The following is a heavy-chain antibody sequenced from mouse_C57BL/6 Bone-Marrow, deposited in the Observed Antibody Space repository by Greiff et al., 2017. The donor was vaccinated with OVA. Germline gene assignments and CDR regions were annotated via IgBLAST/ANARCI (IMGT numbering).Heavy chain of an antibody. V-gene: IGHV14-4*01. CDR2: LDPENGDT. CDR3: TPFYSNFAWFAY. Sequence: VQLQQSGAELVRPGASVKLSCTASGFNIKDDYMHWVKQRPEQGLEWIGWLDPENGDTEYASKFQGKATITADTASNTAYLQLSSLTSEDTSVYYCTPFYSNFAWFAYWGQGTLVTVSA. D-gene: IGHD2-5*01. CDR1: GFNIKDDY. J-gene: IGHJ3*01.